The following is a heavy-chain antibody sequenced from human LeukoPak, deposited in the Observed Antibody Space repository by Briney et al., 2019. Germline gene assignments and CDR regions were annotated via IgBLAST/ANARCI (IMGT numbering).Heavy chain of an antibody. CDR1: GFPFSSYA. V-gene: IGHV3-30-3*01. CDR3: AKVSGFYYDSSGTFDY. D-gene: IGHD3-22*01. CDR2: ISNDGNKK. J-gene: IGHJ4*02. Sequence: GGSLRLSCAASGFPFSSYAMHWVRQAPGKGLEWVALISNDGNKKYYADSVKGRFTISRDNSKNTLYLQMNSLRAEDTAVYYCAKVSGFYYDSSGTFDYWGQGTLVTVSS.